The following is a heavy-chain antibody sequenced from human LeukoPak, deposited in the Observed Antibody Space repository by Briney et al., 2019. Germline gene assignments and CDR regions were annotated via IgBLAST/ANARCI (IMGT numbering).Heavy chain of an antibody. CDR1: GGSISSYY. V-gene: IGHV4-59*01. J-gene: IGHJ3*02. D-gene: IGHD3-22*01. Sequence: PSETLSLTCTVSGGSISSYYWNWIRQPPGKGLEWIGYIYYSGNTNYSLSLKSRVTMSVDTSKNQFSLKLSSVTAADTAVYYCATYYYDGTGYYYRGFHIWGQGTMVTVSS. CDR3: ATYYYDGTGYYYRGFHI. CDR2: IYYSGNT.